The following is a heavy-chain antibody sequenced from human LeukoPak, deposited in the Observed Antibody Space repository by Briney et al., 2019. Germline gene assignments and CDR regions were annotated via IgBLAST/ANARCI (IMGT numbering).Heavy chain of an antibody. CDR3: AKDPRQYSYYMDV. V-gene: IGHV1-8*03. CDR1: GYTFTRYD. Sequence: GASVKVSCKASGYTFTRYDINWVRQASGQGLEWMGWMNPNSGNIGYAQKFQGRVTITMITSINTAYMELSSLTSEDTAVYYCAKDPRQYSYYMDVWGKGTTVTVSS. CDR2: MNPNSGNI. J-gene: IGHJ6*03.